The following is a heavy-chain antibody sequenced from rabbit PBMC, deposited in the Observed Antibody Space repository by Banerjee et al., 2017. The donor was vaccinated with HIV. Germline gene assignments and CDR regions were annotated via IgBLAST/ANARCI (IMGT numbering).Heavy chain of an antibody. D-gene: IGHD8-1*01. Sequence: QSLEESGGDLVKPGASLTLTCTASGVSFSSSSYMCWVRQAPGKGLEWIACIHSGDSGYTYYATWAKGRFTISKTSSTTVTLQMTSLTAADTATYFCARDTGSSFSSYGMDLWGPGTLVTVS. CDR1: GVSFSSSSY. CDR2: IHSGDSGYT. CDR3: ARDTGSSFSSYGMDL. J-gene: IGHJ6*01. V-gene: IGHV1S40*01.